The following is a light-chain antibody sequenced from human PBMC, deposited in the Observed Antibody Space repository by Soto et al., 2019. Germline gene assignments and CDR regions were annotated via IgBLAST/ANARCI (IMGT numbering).Light chain of an antibody. J-gene: IGKJ1*01. CDR3: QQYNSLGT. Sequence: DIQMTQSPSTLSASVGDRVTIACRASQSISSWLAWYQQKPGKAPKLLIYDASNLESGVPSRSSGSGSGTEFTLTISCLQPDDFETYYCQQYNSLGTFGQGTKVEIK. CDR1: QSISSW. V-gene: IGKV1-5*01. CDR2: DAS.